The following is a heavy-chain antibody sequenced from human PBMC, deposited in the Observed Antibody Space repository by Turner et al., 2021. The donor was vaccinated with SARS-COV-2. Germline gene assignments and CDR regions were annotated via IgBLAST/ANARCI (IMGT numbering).Heavy chain of an antibody. CDR2: INPSGSGT. V-gene: IGHV1-46*03. Sequence: QVWLVRCGAAVTTPGVLAKASGNATGSIFINYYINWVRQAPGQGLEWVGIINPSGSGTRYAQKLRGRVIMTRDTSTSTVSMELSSLRSEDTAVYYGARGDLWSCTYYDNWGRGTLVTVSS. J-gene: IGHJ4*02. CDR1: GSIFINYY. D-gene: IGHD2-8*01. CDR3: ARGDLWSCTYYDN.